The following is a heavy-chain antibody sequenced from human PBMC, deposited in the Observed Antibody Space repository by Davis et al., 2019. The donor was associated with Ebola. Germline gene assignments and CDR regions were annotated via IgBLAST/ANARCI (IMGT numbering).Heavy chain of an antibody. CDR1: GGSFSGYY. CDR3: ARGRILWWWRNWFDP. Sequence: MPSETLSLTCAVYGGSFSGYYWSWIRQPPGKGLEWMGEINHHGITSYNPSLKSRVSMSVDTSKNQFSLKLSSVTAADTAVYYCARGRILWWWRNWFDPWGQGTLVTVSS. D-gene: IGHD2-15*01. V-gene: IGHV4-34*01. J-gene: IGHJ5*02. CDR2: INHHGIT.